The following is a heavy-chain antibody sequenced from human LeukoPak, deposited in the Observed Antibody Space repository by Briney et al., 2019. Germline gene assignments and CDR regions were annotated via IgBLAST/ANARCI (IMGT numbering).Heavy chain of an antibody. CDR3: ARGGYIAVAGTDY. J-gene: IGHJ4*02. Sequence: SETLSLTCAVSGGSISSSNWWSWVRQPPGKGLEWIGEIYHSGSTNYNPSLKSRVTISVDTSKNQFSLKLSSVTAADTAVYYCARGGYIAVAGTDYWGQGTLVTVSS. CDR2: IYHSGST. V-gene: IGHV4-4*02. CDR1: GGSISSSNW. D-gene: IGHD6-19*01.